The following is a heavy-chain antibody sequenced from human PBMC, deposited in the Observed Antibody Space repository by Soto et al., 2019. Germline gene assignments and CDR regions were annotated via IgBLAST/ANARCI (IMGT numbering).Heavy chain of an antibody. V-gene: IGHV4-4*02. J-gene: IGHJ4*02. Sequence: SETLSRTCAVSGGSISSSNWWSWVRQPPGKGLEWIGEIYHSGSTNYNPSLKSRVTISVDKSKNQFSLKLSSVTAAYTAVYYCARGRGTISGYYPFFDYWGQGTLVT. CDR3: ARGRGTISGYYPFFDY. D-gene: IGHD3-22*01. CDR1: GGSISSSNW. CDR2: IYHSGST.